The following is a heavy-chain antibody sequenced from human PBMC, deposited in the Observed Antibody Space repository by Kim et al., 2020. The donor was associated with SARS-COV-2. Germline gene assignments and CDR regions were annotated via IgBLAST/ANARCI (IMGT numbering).Heavy chain of an antibody. Sequence: GGSLRLSCAASGFTFGDYAMHWVRQAPGKGLEWVSGISWNSGSIGYADSVKGRFTISRDNAKNSLYLQMNSLRAEDTALYHCAKDSILRGPPNWFDPWGQGTLVTVSS. V-gene: IGHV3-9*01. CDR2: ISWNSGSI. D-gene: IGHD3-10*01. CDR1: GFTFGDYA. J-gene: IGHJ5*02. CDR3: AKDSILRGPPNWFDP.